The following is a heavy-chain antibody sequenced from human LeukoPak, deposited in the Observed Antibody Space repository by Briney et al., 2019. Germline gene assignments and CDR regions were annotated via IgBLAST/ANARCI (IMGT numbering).Heavy chain of an antibody. CDR1: GYSFTSYW. CDR3: ARLPAPSTVVTPFMAFDI. CDR2: IYPGDCDT. Sequence: GESLKISCQGAGYSFTSYWIGWVRQMPGKGLEWMGIIYPGDCDTRYSPSFQGQVSISADKSISTAYLQWSSLKASDTAMYYSARLPAPSTVVTPFMAFDIWGQRTIVTVSS. J-gene: IGHJ3*02. V-gene: IGHV5-51*01. D-gene: IGHD4-23*01.